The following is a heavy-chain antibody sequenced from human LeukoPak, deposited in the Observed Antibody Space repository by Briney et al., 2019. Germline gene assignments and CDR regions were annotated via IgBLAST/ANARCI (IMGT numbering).Heavy chain of an antibody. CDR3: ARGITGLDY. V-gene: IGHV3-74*01. CDR1: GFTFSSYW. CDR2: INSDGSST. Sequence: GGSLRLSCAASGFTFSSYWMHWVRQAPGKGLVWVSRINSDGSSTYYADSVKGRFTVSRDNSKNTLYLLMNSLRAEDTAVYYCARGITGLDYWGQGTLVTVSS. J-gene: IGHJ4*02. D-gene: IGHD5-24*01.